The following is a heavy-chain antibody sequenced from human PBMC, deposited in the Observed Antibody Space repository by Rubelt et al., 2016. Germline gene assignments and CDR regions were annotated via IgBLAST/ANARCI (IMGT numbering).Heavy chain of an antibody. CDR1: GFTFSNAW. Sequence: SLRLSCAASGFTFSNAWMSWVRQAPGKGLEWVGRIKSKTDGGTTDYAAPVKGRFTISRDDSKNTLYLQMNSLKTDDTAVYYCTTDRYYYDSSGFPWFDPWGQGTLVTVSS. V-gene: IGHV3-15*01. J-gene: IGHJ5*02. CDR2: IKSKTDGGTT. D-gene: IGHD3-22*01. CDR3: TTDRYYYDSSGFPWFDP.